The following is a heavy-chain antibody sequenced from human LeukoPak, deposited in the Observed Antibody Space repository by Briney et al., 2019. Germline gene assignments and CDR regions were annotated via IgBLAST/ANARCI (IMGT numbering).Heavy chain of an antibody. Sequence: ASVKVSCKASGGTFSSYAISWVRQAPGQGLEWMGGIIPIFGTANYVQKFQGRVTITTGESTSTAYMELSSLRSEDTAVYYCARDRGYSNYVWFDPWGQGTLVTVSS. V-gene: IGHV1-69*05. CDR2: IIPIFGTA. CDR3: ARDRGYSNYVWFDP. CDR1: GGTFSSYA. D-gene: IGHD4-11*01. J-gene: IGHJ5*02.